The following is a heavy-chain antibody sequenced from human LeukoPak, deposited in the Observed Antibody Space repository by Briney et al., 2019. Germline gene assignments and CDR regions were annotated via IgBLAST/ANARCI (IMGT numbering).Heavy chain of an antibody. D-gene: IGHD3-10*01. Sequence: SETLSLTCAVSGGSISSSNWWSWVRQPPGKGLEWIGEIFHSGSTNYNPSLKSRVTISVDTSKNQFSLKLSSVTAADTAVYYCARRAYGSGSSYFDYWGQGTLVTVSS. J-gene: IGHJ4*02. CDR1: GGSISSSNW. V-gene: IGHV4-4*02. CDR3: ARRAYGSGSSYFDY. CDR2: IFHSGST.